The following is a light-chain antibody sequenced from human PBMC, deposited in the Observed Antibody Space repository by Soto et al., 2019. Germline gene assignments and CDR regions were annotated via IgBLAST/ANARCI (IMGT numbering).Light chain of an antibody. CDR3: QPRSNWPPT. CDR1: QSVSSY. CDR2: DTS. J-gene: IGKJ4*01. V-gene: IGKV3-11*01. Sequence: EIVLTQSPATLSLSPGERATLSCRASQSVSSYLAWYQQKPGQAPRRLIDDTSNRATGIPARFSGGGSGTDFTLSISSLEPEDFCVYYCQPRSNWPPTFGGGTKVEIK.